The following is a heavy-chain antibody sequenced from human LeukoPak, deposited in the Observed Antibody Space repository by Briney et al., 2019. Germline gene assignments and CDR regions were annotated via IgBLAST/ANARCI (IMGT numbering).Heavy chain of an antibody. Sequence: SQTLSLTCAVSGGSISSGGYSWSWIRQPPGKGLEWIGYIYHSGSTYYNPSLKSRVTISVDRSKNQFSLKLSSVTAADTAVYYCARVLLWFGDPSWFDPWGQGTLVTVSS. CDR1: GGSISSGGYS. CDR2: IYHSGST. CDR3: ARVLLWFGDPSWFDP. V-gene: IGHV4-30-2*01. J-gene: IGHJ5*02. D-gene: IGHD3-10*01.